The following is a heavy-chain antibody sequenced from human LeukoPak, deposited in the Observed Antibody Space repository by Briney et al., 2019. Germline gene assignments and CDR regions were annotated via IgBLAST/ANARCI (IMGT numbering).Heavy chain of an antibody. CDR3: ARENSVHCSSTSCLEGNWFGL. CDR2: INPNSGGT. J-gene: IGHJ5*02. V-gene: IGHV1-2*02. D-gene: IGHD2-2*01. CDR1: GYTFTCYY. Sequence: ASVKVSCKASGYTFTCYYMHWVRQAPGQGLEWMGWINPNSGGTNYAQKFQDRVTMTRDTSISTAYMELSRLRSDDTAVYYCARENSVHCSSTSCLEGNWFGLWGQGTRVTVSS.